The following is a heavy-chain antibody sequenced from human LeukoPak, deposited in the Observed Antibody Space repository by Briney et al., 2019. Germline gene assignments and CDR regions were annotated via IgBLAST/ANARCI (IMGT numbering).Heavy chain of an antibody. CDR1: GFTVSSNY. Sequence: PGGSLRLSCAASGFTVSSNYMSWVRQAPGKGLRGGSVIYSGGSTYYADSVKGRFTISRANSKNTLYLQMNSLRAEDTAVYYCARDLAPLKSSDSSYWGQGTLVTVPS. J-gene: IGHJ4*02. CDR3: ARDLAPLKSSDSSY. D-gene: IGHD3-22*01. CDR2: IYSGGST. V-gene: IGHV3-66*01.